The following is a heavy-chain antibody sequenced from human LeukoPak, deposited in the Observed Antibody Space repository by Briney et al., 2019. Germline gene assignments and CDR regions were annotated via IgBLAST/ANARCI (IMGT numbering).Heavy chain of an antibody. Sequence: GGSLRLSCAASGFTFSSYAMHWVRQAPGKGLEWVAVIWYDGSNKYYADSVKGRFTISRDNSKNTLYLQMNSLRAEDTAVYYCAREARDGYNYGWFDPWGQGTLVTVSS. V-gene: IGHV3-33*08. CDR3: AREARDGYNYGWFDP. J-gene: IGHJ5*02. D-gene: IGHD5-24*01. CDR1: GFTFSSYA. CDR2: IWYDGSNK.